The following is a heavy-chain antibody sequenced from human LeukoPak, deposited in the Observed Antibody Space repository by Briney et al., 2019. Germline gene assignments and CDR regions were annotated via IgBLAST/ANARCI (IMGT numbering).Heavy chain of an antibody. CDR1: GFTFSSYS. Sequence: GGSLRLSCAASGFTFSSYSMNWVRQAPGKGLEWVSSISSSSSYIYYAGSVKGRFTISRDNAKNSLYLQMNSLRAEDTAVYYCARTDYYGSGHHDYWGQGTLVTVSS. CDR3: ARTDYYGSGHHDY. J-gene: IGHJ4*02. D-gene: IGHD3-10*01. CDR2: ISSSSSYI. V-gene: IGHV3-21*01.